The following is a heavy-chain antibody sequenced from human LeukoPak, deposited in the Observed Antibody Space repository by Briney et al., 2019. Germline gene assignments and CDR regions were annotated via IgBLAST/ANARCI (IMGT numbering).Heavy chain of an antibody. J-gene: IGHJ4*02. CDR3: AKMNGYFEY. V-gene: IGHV3-23*01. Sequence: GGSLRLSCAASGFTFTNYAMSWVRQAPGKGLEWVSAISGIGDKTHYADSVKGRFTISRDNSKNMLYLQMSSLRAEDTAVYYCAKMNGYFEYWGQGALVPVSS. CDR1: GFTFTNYA. CDR2: ISGIGDKT. D-gene: IGHD1-1*01.